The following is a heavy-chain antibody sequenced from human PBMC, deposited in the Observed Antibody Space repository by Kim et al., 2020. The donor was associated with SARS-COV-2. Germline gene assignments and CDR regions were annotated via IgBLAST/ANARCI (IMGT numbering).Heavy chain of an antibody. CDR2: INHSGST. J-gene: IGHJ3*02. CDR1: GGSFSGYY. D-gene: IGHD5-18*01. V-gene: IGHV4-34*01. Sequence: SETLSLTCAVYGGSFSGYYWSWIRQPPGKGLEWIGEINHSGSTNYNPSLKSRVTISVDTSKNQFSLKLSSVTAADTAVYYCASDRAFGYSYGYNAFDIWGQGTMVTVSS. CDR3: ASDRAFGYSYGYNAFDI.